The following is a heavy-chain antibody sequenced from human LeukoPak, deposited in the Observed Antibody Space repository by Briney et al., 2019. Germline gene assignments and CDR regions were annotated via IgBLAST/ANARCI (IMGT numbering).Heavy chain of an antibody. CDR1: GASIRTSY. CDR3: ALWRGYGGYFDY. J-gene: IGHJ4*02. V-gene: IGHV4-59*01. D-gene: IGHD4-23*01. Sequence: SETPSLTCTVSGASIRTSYWSWIRQPPGKGLEWLGSIHNRGTSNYKSSLKGRLTISGDTSKNQFSLKLNSVTAADTAVYYCALWRGYGGYFDYWGQGSLVTVSS. CDR2: IHNRGTS.